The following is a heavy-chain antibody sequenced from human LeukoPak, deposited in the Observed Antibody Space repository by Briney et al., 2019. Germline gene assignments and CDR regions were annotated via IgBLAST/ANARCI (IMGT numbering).Heavy chain of an antibody. V-gene: IGHV3-48*02. CDR1: GFTFSNYN. J-gene: IGHJ4*02. Sequence: GGSLRLSCAASGFTFSNYNMNWVRQAPGKGLEWVSYISDSSSIIYYADSVKGRFTISRDNAKNSLYLQMNSLRDEDTAVYYCARETVGLDYWGQGTLVTVSS. D-gene: IGHD4-17*01. CDR2: ISDSSSII. CDR3: ARETVGLDY.